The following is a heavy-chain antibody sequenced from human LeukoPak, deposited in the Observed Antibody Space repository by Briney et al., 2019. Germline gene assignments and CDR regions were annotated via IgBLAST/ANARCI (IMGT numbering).Heavy chain of an antibody. CDR1: GGSISSYY. J-gene: IGHJ3*02. D-gene: IGHD2-15*01. Sequence: SETLSLTCTVSGGSISSYYWSWIRQPPGKGLEWIGYIYYSGSTYYNPSLKSRVTISVDTSKNQFSLKLSSVTAADTAVYYCARGPAATPYDAFDIWGQGTMVTVSS. CDR3: ARGPAATPYDAFDI. CDR2: IYYSGST. V-gene: IGHV4-59*08.